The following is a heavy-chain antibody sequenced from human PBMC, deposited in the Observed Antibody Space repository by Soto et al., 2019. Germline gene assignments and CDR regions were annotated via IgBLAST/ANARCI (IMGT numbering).Heavy chain of an antibody. CDR2: ISYDGSNK. CDR3: AKARDGQWGRGYDAFDI. D-gene: IGHD3-16*01. J-gene: IGHJ3*02. CDR1: VFTFSGYG. V-gene: IGHV3-30*18. Sequence: GGSLRLSCAASVFTFSGYGMHWVRQAPGKGLEWVAVISYDGSNKYYADSVKGRFTISRDNSKNTLYLQMNSLRAEDTAVYYCAKARDGQWGRGYDAFDIWGQGTMVTVSS.